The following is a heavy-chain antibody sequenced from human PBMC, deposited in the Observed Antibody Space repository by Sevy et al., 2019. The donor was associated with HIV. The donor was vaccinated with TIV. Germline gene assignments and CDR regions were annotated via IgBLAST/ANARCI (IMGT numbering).Heavy chain of an antibody. J-gene: IGHJ4*02. CDR3: ARVRDRYCSGGSCYYGYFFDY. V-gene: IGHV3-48*01. CDR1: GFIFSNYY. D-gene: IGHD2-15*01. CDR2: ISDRSDTI. Sequence: GGSLRLSCAASGFIFSNYYMTWVRQAPGKGLEWVSYISDRSDTISYADSVKGRFTISRDNAKNALYLQMSSLRGEDTAVYYCARVRDRYCSGGSCYYGYFFDYWGQGTLATVSS.